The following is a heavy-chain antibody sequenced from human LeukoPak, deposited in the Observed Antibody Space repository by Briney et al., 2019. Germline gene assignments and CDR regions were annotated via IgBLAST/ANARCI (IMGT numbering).Heavy chain of an antibody. CDR3: ARVPVSGPGARFDY. J-gene: IGHJ4*02. CDR2: ITTYNGNT. V-gene: IGHV1-18*01. CDR1: GYTFTSYP. Sequence: ASVKVSCKASGYTFTSYPISWVRQAPGQGLEWVGWITTYNGNTNYAQKLQGRVTMTTDTSTTTAYMELRSLRSDDTAVYYCARVPVSGPGARFDYWGQGTLVTVSS. D-gene: IGHD4-11*01.